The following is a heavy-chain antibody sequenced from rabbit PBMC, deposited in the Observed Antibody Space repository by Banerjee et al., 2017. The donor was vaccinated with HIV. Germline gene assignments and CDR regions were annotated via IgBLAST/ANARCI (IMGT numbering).Heavy chain of an antibody. J-gene: IGHJ3*01. CDR2: IDPVFGST. D-gene: IGHD2-1*01. CDR1: GFDFSSYG. CDR3: VRNSYDDYGDYSRLDL. Sequence: QEQLVEFGGGLVQPGGSLILSCKASGFDFSSYGVSWVRQVPGKGLGWIGYIDPVFGSTYYASWVNGRFPISSHNAQNTLYLQLNSLTAADTATYFCVRNSYDDYGDYSRLDLRGPGTLVTVS. V-gene: IGHV1S47*01.